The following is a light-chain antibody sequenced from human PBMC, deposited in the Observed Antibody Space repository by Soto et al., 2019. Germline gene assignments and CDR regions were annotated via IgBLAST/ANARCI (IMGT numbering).Light chain of an antibody. CDR3: QQYHTWPIT. V-gene: IGKV3-15*01. CDR1: QTISSN. CDR2: AAS. J-gene: IGKJ4*01. Sequence: IVMTQSPATLSVSPGERATLSCRASQTISSNLAWYQQKPGQAPRLLIYAASTRATGIPARFTGSGSGTEFTLTISSLQSEDFAFYYCQQYHTWPITFGGGTKVDIK.